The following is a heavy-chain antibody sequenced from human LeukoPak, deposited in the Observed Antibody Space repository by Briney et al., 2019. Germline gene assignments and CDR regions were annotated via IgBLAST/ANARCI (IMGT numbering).Heavy chain of an antibody. D-gene: IGHD3-10*01. CDR2: IYYSGST. CDR1: GGSISSGDYY. Sequence: NPSETLSLTCTVSGGSISSGDYYWSWIRQPPGKGLEWIGYIYYSGSTYYNPSLKSRVTISVDTSKNQFSLKLSSVTAADTAVYYCARDGSGYGSGSYIGYWGQGTLVTVSS. J-gene: IGHJ4*02. CDR3: ARDGSGYGSGSYIGY. V-gene: IGHV4-30-4*08.